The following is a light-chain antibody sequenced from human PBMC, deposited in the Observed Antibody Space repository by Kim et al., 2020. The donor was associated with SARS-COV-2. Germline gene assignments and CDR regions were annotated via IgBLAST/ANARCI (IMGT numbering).Light chain of an antibody. CDR3: QKYGSSPWT. CDR1: QSVSSSY. V-gene: IGKV3-20*01. Sequence: EIVLTQSPGTLSLSPGERATLSCRASQSVSSSYLAWYQQQPGQAPRLLIYGASSRATGIPGRFSGSGSGTDFTLTISRREPEDFAVYYCQKYGSSPWTSGQGSKVEIK. CDR2: GAS. J-gene: IGKJ1*01.